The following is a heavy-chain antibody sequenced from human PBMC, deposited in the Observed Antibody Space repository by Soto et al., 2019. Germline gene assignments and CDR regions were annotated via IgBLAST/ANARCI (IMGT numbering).Heavy chain of an antibody. V-gene: IGHV1-18*01. CDR2: ISAYNGNT. J-gene: IGHJ3*02. CDR3: SRDVAVNAFDI. CDR1: AYPVPDSR. Sequence: AIVRRFQKASAYPVPDSRIIWLRQAPGQGLEWMGWISAYNGNTNYAQKLQGGVTKTTDTSTSTAYMELRSLRSDDTAVYYCSRDVAVNAFDIWGQGRMVTVSS.